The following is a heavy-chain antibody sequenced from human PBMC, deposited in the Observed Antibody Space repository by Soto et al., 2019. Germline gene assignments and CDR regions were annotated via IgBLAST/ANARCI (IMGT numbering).Heavy chain of an antibody. D-gene: IGHD2-15*01. Sequence: SETLSLTCTVSGGSISSYYWSWIRQPPGKGLEWIGYIYYSGSTNYNPSLKSRVTISVDTSKNQFSLKLSSVTAADTAVYYCAVWGYCSGGSCFGGDYYYYMDVWGKGTTVTVSS. V-gene: IGHV4-59*01. CDR2: IYYSGST. CDR3: AVWGYCSGGSCFGGDYYYYMDV. J-gene: IGHJ6*03. CDR1: GGSISSYY.